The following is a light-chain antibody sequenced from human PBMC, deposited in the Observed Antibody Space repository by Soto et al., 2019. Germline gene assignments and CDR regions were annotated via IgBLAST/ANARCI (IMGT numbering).Light chain of an antibody. CDR1: SSDVGGYIY. J-gene: IGLJ1*01. CDR3: SSYTTSSSYV. V-gene: IGLV2-14*01. CDR2: DVT. Sequence: QSVLTQPASVSGSPGQSITISCTGTSSDVGGYIYVSWYQQHPGKAPKLMIYDVTSRPSGVSYRFSGSKSGNTASLTISGIQAEDEADYYCSSYTTSSSYVFGTGPKVTVL.